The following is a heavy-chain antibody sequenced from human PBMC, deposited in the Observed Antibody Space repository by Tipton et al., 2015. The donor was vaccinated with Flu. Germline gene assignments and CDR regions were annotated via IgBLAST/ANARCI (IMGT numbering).Heavy chain of an antibody. J-gene: IGHJ6*02. D-gene: IGHD3-22*01. CDR3: ARDITAPDYFDPFEAHGLHQGLHV. CDR1: GGSVSSDVYY. V-gene: IGHV4-39*06. Sequence: TLSLTCTVSGGSVSSDVYYWGWIRQPPGKRPEWIGSINSRGTTYYSPSLKSRVSISVDVSKNQITLRLTSVAAADTATYYCARDITAPDYFDPFEAHGLHQGLHVWGQGTAVTFSS. CDR2: INSRGTT.